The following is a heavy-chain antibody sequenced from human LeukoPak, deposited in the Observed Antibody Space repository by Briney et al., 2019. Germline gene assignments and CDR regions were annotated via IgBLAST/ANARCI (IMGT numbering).Heavy chain of an antibody. D-gene: IGHD3-3*01. CDR1: GGSISSRSYY. J-gene: IGHJ5*02. Sequence: SETLSLTCTVSGGSISSRSYYWGWIRQPPGKGLEWIGSISYSGSSYYNPSLKSPVIISVDTSKNQFSLRLSSVTAADTAVYYCARLSADIWSGYLNWFDPWGQGTLVTVSS. CDR2: ISYSGSS. CDR3: ARLSADIWSGYLNWFDP. V-gene: IGHV4-39*07.